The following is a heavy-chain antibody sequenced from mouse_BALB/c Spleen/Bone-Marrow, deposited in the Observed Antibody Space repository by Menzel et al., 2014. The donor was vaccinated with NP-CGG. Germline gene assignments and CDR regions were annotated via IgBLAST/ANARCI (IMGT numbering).Heavy chain of an antibody. Sequence: EVQLQQSGPELVKPGASVKVSCMASGYSYTDYNIYWMKQSHGRSLEWIGYVDPYYGGTSYNQKFKGKATLTVDKSSSTAYMQLKSLTSEDSAVYYCARGGYGNLPDYWGQGTTLTVSS. J-gene: IGHJ2*01. CDR1: GYSYTDYN. D-gene: IGHD2-1*01. V-gene: IGHV1S135*01. CDR3: ARGGYGNLPDY. CDR2: VDPYYGGT.